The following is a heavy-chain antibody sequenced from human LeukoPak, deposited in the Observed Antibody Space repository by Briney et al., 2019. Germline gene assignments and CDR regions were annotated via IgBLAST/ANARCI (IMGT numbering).Heavy chain of an antibody. CDR3: ASVFRGGGFGNWFDP. CDR2: ISGSGSVR. Sequence: GGSLRLSCAASGFTFSDYYMSWIRQAPGKGLEWVSHISGSGSVRWYADSVKGRFTISRDNAKNSLYLQMNSLRAEDTAVYYCASVFRGGGFGNWFDPWGQGTLVTVSS. D-gene: IGHD3-16*01. CDR1: GFTFSDYY. V-gene: IGHV3-11*01. J-gene: IGHJ5*02.